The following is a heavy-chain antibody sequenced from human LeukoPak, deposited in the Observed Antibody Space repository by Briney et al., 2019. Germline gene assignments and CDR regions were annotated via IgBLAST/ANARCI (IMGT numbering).Heavy chain of an antibody. D-gene: IGHD3-10*01. J-gene: IGHJ4*01. Sequence: LVKVSCKASGYTFTSYGISWVRQAPGQGLEWMGWISAYKGNTNYVQKLQGRVTITTDTSTSTAYMELRSLRSDDTAVYYCARAETNYGSGDYWGQEPWSPSPQ. V-gene: IGHV1-18*01. CDR2: ISAYKGNT. CDR1: GYTFTSYG. CDR3: ARAETNYGSGDY.